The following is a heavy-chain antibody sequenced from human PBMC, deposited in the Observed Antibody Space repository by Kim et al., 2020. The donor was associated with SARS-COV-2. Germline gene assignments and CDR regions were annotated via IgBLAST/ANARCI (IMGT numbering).Heavy chain of an antibody. V-gene: IGHV1-69*01. J-gene: IGHJ4*02. D-gene: IGHD3-10*01. CDR3: ARGDEYYYGSAPGY. Sequence: AQKFQGRVTITAEESTSTAYMELSSLRSEDTAVYYCARGDEYYYGSAPGYWGQGTLVTVSS.